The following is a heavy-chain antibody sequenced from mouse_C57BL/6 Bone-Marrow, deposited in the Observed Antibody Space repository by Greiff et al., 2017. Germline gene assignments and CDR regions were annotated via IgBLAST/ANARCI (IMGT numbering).Heavy chain of an antibody. J-gene: IGHJ3*01. CDR1: GYTFTDYY. D-gene: IGHD1-1*01. Sequence: VQLQQSGPELVKPGASVKISCKASGYTFTDYYMNWVKQSHGKSLEWIGDINPNNGGTSYNQKFKGKATLTVDKSSSTAYMELRSLTSEDSAVXYCARDEDYYGSSYVWFAYWGQGTLVTVSA. CDR2: INPNNGGT. CDR3: ARDEDYYGSSYVWFAY. V-gene: IGHV1-26*01.